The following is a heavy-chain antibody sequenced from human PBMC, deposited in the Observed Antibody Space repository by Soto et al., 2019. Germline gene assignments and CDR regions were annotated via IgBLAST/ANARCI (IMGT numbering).Heavy chain of an antibody. D-gene: IGHD6-13*01. CDR3: ARQSPSGYSSSWSYYYGMDV. J-gene: IGHJ6*02. V-gene: IGHV5-51*01. CDR1: GYSFTSYW. Sequence: PGESLKISCKGSGYSFTSYWIGWVRQMPGKGLEWMGIIYPGDSDTRYSPSFQGQVTIAADKSISTAYLQWSSLKASDTAMYYCARQSPSGYSSSWSYYYGMDVWGQGTTVTV. CDR2: IYPGDSDT.